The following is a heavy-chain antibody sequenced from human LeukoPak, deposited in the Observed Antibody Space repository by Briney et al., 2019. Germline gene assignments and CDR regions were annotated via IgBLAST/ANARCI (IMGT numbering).Heavy chain of an antibody. CDR2: INPSGGST. J-gene: IGHJ2*01. Sequence: WASVKVSCKASGYTFTSYYMHWVRQAPGQGLEWTGIINPSGGSTSYAQKFQGRVTMTRDTSTSTVYMELSSLRSEDTAVYYCAREARYGFQRSCFDLWGRGTLVTVSS. CDR1: GYTFTSYY. D-gene: IGHD5-18*01. V-gene: IGHV1-46*01. CDR3: AREARYGFQRSCFDL.